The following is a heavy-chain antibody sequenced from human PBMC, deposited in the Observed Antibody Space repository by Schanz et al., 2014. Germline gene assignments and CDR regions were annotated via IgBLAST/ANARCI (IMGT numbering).Heavy chain of an antibody. J-gene: IGHJ4*02. D-gene: IGHD1-26*01. CDR2: MNPNSGNT. CDR1: GYTFTGYD. CDR3: ARDRDQWDGNYLDY. V-gene: IGHV1-8*01. Sequence: QVQLVQSGAEVKKPGASVKVSCKASGYTFTGYDINWVRQATGQGLEWMGWMNPNSGNTGYAQKFQGRVTMTTDTSTSTVYMELRSLTSDDSAVYYCARDRDQWDGNYLDYWGQGTLVTVSS.